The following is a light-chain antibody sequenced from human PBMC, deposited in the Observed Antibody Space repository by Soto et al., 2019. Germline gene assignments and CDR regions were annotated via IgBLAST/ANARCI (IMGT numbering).Light chain of an antibody. J-gene: IGLJ2*01. CDR2: EVS. CDR3: SSYAGSNKV. CDR1: SCDVGGYNY. Sequence: QSVLTQPPSASGSPGQSVAISCTGTSCDVGGYNYVSWYQQHPGKAPKLIIYEVSQRPSGVPDRFSGSKSGNTASLTVSGLQAEDEADYYCSSYAGSNKVFGGGTKLTVL. V-gene: IGLV2-8*01.